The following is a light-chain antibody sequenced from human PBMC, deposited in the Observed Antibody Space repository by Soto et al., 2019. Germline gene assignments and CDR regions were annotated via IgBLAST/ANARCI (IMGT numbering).Light chain of an antibody. CDR1: QSISSY. CDR2: AAS. J-gene: IGKJ3*01. V-gene: IGKV1-39*01. CDR3: QQYGTLPTT. Sequence: DIQMTQSPSSLSASVGDRVTITCRASQSISSYLNWYQQKPGKAPKLLIYAASSLQSGVPSRFSGSGSGTDFTLTISRLEPEDFTMYYCQQYGTLPTTFGPGTKVDIK.